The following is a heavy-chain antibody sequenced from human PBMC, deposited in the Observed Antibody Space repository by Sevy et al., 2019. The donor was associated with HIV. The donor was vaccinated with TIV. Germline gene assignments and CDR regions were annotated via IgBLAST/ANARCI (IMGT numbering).Heavy chain of an antibody. V-gene: IGHV3-7*01. J-gene: IGHJ3*02. CDR1: GFTLSTFW. CDR2: IKQDGSGK. Sequence: GGSLRLPFAASGFTLSTFWMNWVRQAPGRGLEWVANIKQDGSGKNYVDSVKGRLTISRDNARNSLFLELNSLKVEDTAVYYCATDLFSSSSADVFDIWGQGTMVTVSS. D-gene: IGHD6-6*01. CDR3: ATDLFSSSSADVFDI.